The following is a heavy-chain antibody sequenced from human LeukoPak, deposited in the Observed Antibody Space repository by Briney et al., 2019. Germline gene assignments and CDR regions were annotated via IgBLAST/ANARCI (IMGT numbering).Heavy chain of an antibody. CDR2: IYPGDSDT. CDR3: ARQRLSRPGDYYDSSGYYDY. Sequence: GESLKISCKGSGYSFTSYWIGWVRQMPGKGLEWMGIIYPGDSDTRYSPSFQGQVTISADKSISTAYLQWSSLKASDTAMYYCARQRLSRPGDYYDSSGYYDYWGQGTLVTVSS. J-gene: IGHJ4*02. D-gene: IGHD3-22*01. CDR1: GYSFTSYW. V-gene: IGHV5-51*01.